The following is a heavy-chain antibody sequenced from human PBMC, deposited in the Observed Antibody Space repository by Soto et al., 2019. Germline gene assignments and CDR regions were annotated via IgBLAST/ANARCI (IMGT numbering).Heavy chain of an antibody. D-gene: IGHD1-7*01. CDR3: ARDKNWNYVRGFDY. CDR2: ISAYSGNT. V-gene: IGHV1-18*04. J-gene: IGHJ4*02. CDR1: GYTFTSYG. Sequence: ASVKVSCKASGYTFTSYGISWVRQAPGQGLEWMGWISAYSGNTNYAQKLQGRVTMTTGTSTSTAYMELRSLRSDDTAVYYCARDKNWNYVRGFDYWGQGTLVTVSS.